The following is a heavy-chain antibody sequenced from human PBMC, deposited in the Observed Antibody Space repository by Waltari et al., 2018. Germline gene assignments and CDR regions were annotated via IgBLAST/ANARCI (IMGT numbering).Heavy chain of an antibody. V-gene: IGHV5-51*01. CDR2: IYPGDSCT. Sequence: EVQVVQSGAEVKKPGESLKISCEGSGYSFTTTWSGGVRQMPGKGLEWMGVIYPGDSCTGYSPSFQGQVTISADKSINTAYLQWSTLKASDTAMYYCVVGSSFDYWGQGTLVTVSS. CDR3: VVGSSFDY. CDR1: GYSFTTTW. J-gene: IGHJ4*02. D-gene: IGHD3-10*01.